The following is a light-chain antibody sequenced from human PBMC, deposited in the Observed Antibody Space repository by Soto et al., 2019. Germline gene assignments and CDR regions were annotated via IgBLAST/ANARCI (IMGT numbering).Light chain of an antibody. J-gene: IGKJ1*01. CDR1: QSISSW. CDR2: DAS. V-gene: IGKV1-5*01. Sequence: DIEMTQSPSTLSASVGDRLTMTCRASQSISSWLAWYQEKPGRAPKLLIYDASSLENGVPSRFNGSGSGTEFTLTISSLQPDDFATYYCQQYKNLWTFGQGTKVDI. CDR3: QQYKNLWT.